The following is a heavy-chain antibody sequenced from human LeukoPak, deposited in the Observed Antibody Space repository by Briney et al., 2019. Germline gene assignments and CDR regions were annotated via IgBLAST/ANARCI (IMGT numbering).Heavy chain of an antibody. CDR3: ARHNSGTNDY. V-gene: IGHV5-51*01. J-gene: IGHJ4*02. D-gene: IGHD1-14*01. Sequence: GESLKIPCKGSGYTFTNSWIAWVRQMPGEGLEWIGVINPGDSEIRYTPSFQGHVTISADKSTATAYLQWSSLTASDAAMYYCARHNSGTNDYWGQGTLVTVSS. CDR1: GYTFTNSW. CDR2: INPGDSEI.